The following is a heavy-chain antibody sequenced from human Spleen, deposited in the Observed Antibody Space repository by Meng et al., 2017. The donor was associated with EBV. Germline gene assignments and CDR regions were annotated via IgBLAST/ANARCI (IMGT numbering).Heavy chain of an antibody. Sequence: EVQLLESGGGLVQPGGSLGRSCAASGFTFSTYAMSWVRQAPGKGLEWVSAIGGSGGSTYYADSVKGRFTISRDNSKNTLNLQMNSLGAEDTAIYYCATTVATTRGSDYWGQGPLVTVAS. D-gene: IGHD5-12*01. J-gene: IGHJ4*02. CDR2: IGGSGGST. CDR3: ATTVATTRGSDY. V-gene: IGHV3-23*01. CDR1: GFTFSTYA.